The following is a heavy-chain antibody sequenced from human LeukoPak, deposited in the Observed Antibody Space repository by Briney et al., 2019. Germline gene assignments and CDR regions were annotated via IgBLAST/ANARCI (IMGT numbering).Heavy chain of an antibody. CDR2: IYSGGST. CDR1: GFTVSSNY. J-gene: IGHJ4*02. V-gene: IGHV3-53*01. Sequence: GGSLRLSCAASGFTVSSNYMSWVRQAPGKGLEWVSVIYSGGSTYYADSVKGRFTISGDNSKNTLYLQMSSLRAEDTAVYYCARESMNYWGQGTLVTVSS. CDR3: ARESMNY.